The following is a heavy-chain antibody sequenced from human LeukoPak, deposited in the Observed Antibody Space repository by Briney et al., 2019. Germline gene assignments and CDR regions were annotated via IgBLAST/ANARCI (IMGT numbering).Heavy chain of an antibody. V-gene: IGHV3-53*01. J-gene: IGHJ4*02. Sequence: GGSLRLSCAASGFTVSTNYMSWVRQAPGKGLEWVSVIYSGGSTYYADFVKGRFTISRDNSKNTLYLQMNSLRAEDTAVYYCARGRGTYYFDYWGQGTLVTVSS. D-gene: IGHD3-10*01. CDR1: GFTVSTNY. CDR2: IYSGGST. CDR3: ARGRGTYYFDY.